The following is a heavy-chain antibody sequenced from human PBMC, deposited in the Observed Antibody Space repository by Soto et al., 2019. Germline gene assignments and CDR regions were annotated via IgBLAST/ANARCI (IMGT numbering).Heavy chain of an antibody. J-gene: IGHJ4*02. CDR3: AREGSYSAYNFAHGIQLWSYDF. D-gene: IGHD5-12*01. V-gene: IGHV4-4*07. Sequence: SETRSGTSTVSRGSINTFCWSGGPQPAGKGLEWMGRIFSSGSTSFNPSLESRVAMSVDTSKNHFSLNLSSVTAADMAVYYCAREGSYSAYNFAHGIQLWSYDFWGQGALVTVSS. CDR1: RGSINTFC. CDR2: IFSSGST.